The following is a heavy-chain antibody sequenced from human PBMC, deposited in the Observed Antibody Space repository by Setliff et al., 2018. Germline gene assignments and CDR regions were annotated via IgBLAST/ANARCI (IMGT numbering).Heavy chain of an antibody. Sequence: SETLSLTCTVSGGSISSYYWSWIRQPAGKGLEWIGYIYYSGSTNYNPSLKSRVTISVDTSKNQFSLKLSSVTAADTAVYYCARGGGYYFGYYYYGMDAWGQGTTVTVSS. CDR2: IYYSGST. J-gene: IGHJ6*02. CDR1: GGSISSYY. D-gene: IGHD3-22*01. CDR3: ARGGGYYFGYYYYGMDA. V-gene: IGHV4-59*01.